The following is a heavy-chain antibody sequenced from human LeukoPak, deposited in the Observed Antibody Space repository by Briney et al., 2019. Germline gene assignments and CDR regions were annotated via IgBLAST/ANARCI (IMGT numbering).Heavy chain of an antibody. CDR3: ARVASSSTSCWFDP. Sequence: SETLSLTCTVSGGSISSYYWSWIRQPPGKGLEWIGYIYHSGSTYYNPSLKSRVTISVDRSKNQFSLKLSSVTAADTAVYYCARVASSSTSCWFDPWGQGTLVTVSS. V-gene: IGHV4-59*12. CDR1: GGSISSYY. D-gene: IGHD6-6*01. J-gene: IGHJ5*02. CDR2: IYHSGST.